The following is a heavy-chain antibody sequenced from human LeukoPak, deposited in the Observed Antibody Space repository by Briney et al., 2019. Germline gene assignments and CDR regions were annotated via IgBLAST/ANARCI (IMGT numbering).Heavy chain of an antibody. Sequence: GGSLRLSCAASGFTFSSYSMNWVRQAPGKGLEWVSYISSSSSTIYYADSVKGRFTISRDNAKNSLYLQMDSLRAEDTAVYYCARDEQWLGENGPNAFDIWGQGTMVTVSS. J-gene: IGHJ3*02. CDR1: GFTFSSYS. CDR2: ISSSSSTI. V-gene: IGHV3-48*04. D-gene: IGHD6-19*01. CDR3: ARDEQWLGENGPNAFDI.